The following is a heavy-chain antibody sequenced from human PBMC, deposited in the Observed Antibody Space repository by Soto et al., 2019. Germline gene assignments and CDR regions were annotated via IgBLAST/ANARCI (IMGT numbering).Heavy chain of an antibody. D-gene: IGHD1-26*01. CDR1: GYTFTSYD. CDR3: ARGDVILGL. CDR2: INVGNGKT. V-gene: IGHV1-3*01. Sequence: GASVKVSCKASGYTFTSYDLHWVRQAPGQRLQWMGWINVGNGKTKYSQNFQGRVTITRDTSASTAYMELSSLRYEDTAVYYCARGDVILGLWGQGTLVTVS. J-gene: IGHJ4*02.